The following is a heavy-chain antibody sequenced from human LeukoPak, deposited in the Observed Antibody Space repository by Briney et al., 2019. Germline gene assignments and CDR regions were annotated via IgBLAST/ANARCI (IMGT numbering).Heavy chain of an antibody. CDR1: GGSISDGTYY. CDR2: IHYSGTT. D-gene: IGHD1-1*01. J-gene: IGHJ4*02. Sequence: SETLSLTCTVSGGSISDGTYYWGWIRQPPGKGLEWIGTIHYSGTTHYNRSLKSRVTLSVDTSKNQFSLRLSSVTAADTAVYYCARRTTESFSDYWGQGTLLTVST. V-gene: IGHV4-39*01. CDR3: ARRTTESFSDY.